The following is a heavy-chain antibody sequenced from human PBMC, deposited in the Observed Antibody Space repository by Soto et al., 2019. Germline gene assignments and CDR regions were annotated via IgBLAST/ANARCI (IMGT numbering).Heavy chain of an antibody. CDR2: ISGSGSRI. V-gene: IGHV3-11*01. CDR3: ARDSSSWYYDY. Sequence: GGSLRLSCAASGFTFSDYYMSWIRQAPGKGLEWVSYISGSGSRIHNADSVKGRFTISRDNAKNSVFLQMNSLRAEDTAIYYCARDSSSWYYDYGGQGALVTVSS. D-gene: IGHD6-13*01. CDR1: GFTFSDYY. J-gene: IGHJ4*02.